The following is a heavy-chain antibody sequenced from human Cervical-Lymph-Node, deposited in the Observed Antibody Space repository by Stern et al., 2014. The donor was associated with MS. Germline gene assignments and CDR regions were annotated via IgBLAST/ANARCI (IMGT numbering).Heavy chain of an antibody. V-gene: IGHV1-2*02. J-gene: IGHJ4*02. CDR1: GYSLTAYS. Sequence: QVQLEQSGAEVKKPGASVKVSCKASGYSLTAYSIHWVRQAPGQGLEWMGWISTDNGGANYTQSVQGRIAMTWDTSISTAYTELSRLRSDDPTVYYCARDRVSHSDYCGQGTLVTVSS. CDR3: ARDRVSHSDY. CDR2: ISTDNGGA.